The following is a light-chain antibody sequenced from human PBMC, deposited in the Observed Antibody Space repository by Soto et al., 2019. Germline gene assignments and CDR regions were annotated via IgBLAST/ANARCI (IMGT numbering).Light chain of an antibody. V-gene: IGKV3-15*01. J-gene: IGKJ1*01. CDR3: QQYNNWPPIT. CDR1: QSVRSN. CDR2: GAS. Sequence: EIVMTQSPATMSVSPGERATLSCRASQSVRSNLAWYQQKPGQAPRLLIYGASTRATGIPARFSGSGSGTEFTLTVSSLQSEDFAVYYCQQYNNWPPITFGQGTKVDIK.